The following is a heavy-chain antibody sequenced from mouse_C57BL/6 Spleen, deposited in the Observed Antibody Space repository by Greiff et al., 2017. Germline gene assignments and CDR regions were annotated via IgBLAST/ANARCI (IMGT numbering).Heavy chain of an antibody. CDR3: ARDGGFTTVVATYYCDY. D-gene: IGHD1-1*01. CDR1: GFTFSSYA. Sequence: DVMLVESGGGLVKPGGSLKLSCAASGFTFSSYAMSWVRQTPEKRLEWVATISDGGSYTYYPDNVKGRFTISRDNDKNNLYLQMSHLKSEDTAMYYCARDGGFTTVVATYYCDYWGQGTTLTVSS. J-gene: IGHJ2*01. V-gene: IGHV5-4*01. CDR2: ISDGGSYT.